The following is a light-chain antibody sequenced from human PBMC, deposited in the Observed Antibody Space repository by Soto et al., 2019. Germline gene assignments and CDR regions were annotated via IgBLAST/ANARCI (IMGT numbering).Light chain of an antibody. V-gene: IGLV8-61*01. CDR1: XGXVSTSYY. Sequence: QTVVXXXXSXXVSPXXTXXXTXXLSXGXVSTSYYPSWYQQTPGQAPXXXXXXTNTRSSGVPDRFSGSILGNKAALTITGAQADDESDYYCVLYMGSGTVVFGGGTKLTVL. CDR3: VLYMGSGTVV. CDR2: XTN. J-gene: IGLJ2*01.